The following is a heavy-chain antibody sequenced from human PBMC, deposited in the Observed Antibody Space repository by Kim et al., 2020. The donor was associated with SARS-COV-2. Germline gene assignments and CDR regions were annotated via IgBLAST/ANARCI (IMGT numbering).Heavy chain of an antibody. CDR3: AKGDTAMAS. J-gene: IGHJ5*02. CDR2: GST. D-gene: IGHD5-18*01. V-gene: IGHV3-23*01. Sequence: GSTYYADSVKGRFTISRDNSKNTLYLQMNGLRAEDTAVYYCAKGDTAMASWGQGTLVTVSS.